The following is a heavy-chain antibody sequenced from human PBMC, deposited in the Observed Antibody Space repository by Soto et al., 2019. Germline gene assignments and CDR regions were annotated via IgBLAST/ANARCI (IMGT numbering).Heavy chain of an antibody. D-gene: IGHD4-17*01. CDR3: AKGPLRFPEHGDYADYSYGMDV. Sequence: QMKLVESGGGVVQPGTSLRLSCVASGFTFSAFGMHWVRQAPGKGLEWVAISSYGGSNKYYGDSVQGRFTISRDNSRDTLYLQMNSLRDEDTAVYYCAKGPLRFPEHGDYADYSYGMDVWGQGTTVTGSS. J-gene: IGHJ6*02. V-gene: IGHV3-30*18. CDR1: GFTFSAFG. CDR2: SSYGGSNK.